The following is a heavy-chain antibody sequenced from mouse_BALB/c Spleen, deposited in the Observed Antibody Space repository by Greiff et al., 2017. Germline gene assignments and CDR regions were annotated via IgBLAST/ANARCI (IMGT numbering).Heavy chain of an antibody. J-gene: IGHJ2*01. CDR3: ARDGRLRYFDY. V-gene: IGHV7-3*02. Sequence: EVMLVESGGGLVQPGGSLRLSCATSGFTFTDYYMSWVRQPPGKALEWLGFIRNKANGYTTEYSASVKGRFTISRDNSQSILYLQMNTLRAEDSATYYCARDGRLRYFDYWGQGTTLTVSS. CDR2: IRNKANGYTT. D-gene: IGHD3-2*02. CDR1: GFTFTDYY.